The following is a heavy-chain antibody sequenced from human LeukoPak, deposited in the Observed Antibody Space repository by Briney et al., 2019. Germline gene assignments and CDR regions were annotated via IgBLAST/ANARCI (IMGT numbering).Heavy chain of an antibody. CDR2: ISYDGSNK. D-gene: IGHD7-27*01. CDR3: ARDRGYLGIWYYFDY. CDR1: GFTFSSYA. Sequence: GGSLRLSCAASGFTFSSYAMYWVRHAPGKGLEWVAVISYDGSNKYYADSVKGRFTISRDSTKDTLYLQMNSLRPEDAAVYYCARDRGYLGIWYYFDYWGQGTLVTVSS. J-gene: IGHJ4*02. V-gene: IGHV3-30*01.